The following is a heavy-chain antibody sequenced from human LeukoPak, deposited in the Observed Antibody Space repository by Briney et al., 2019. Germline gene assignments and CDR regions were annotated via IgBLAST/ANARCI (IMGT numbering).Heavy chain of an antibody. CDR1: AASISSYY. J-gene: IGHJ4*02. CDR3: ARHSGSSPHFFDY. D-gene: IGHD1-26*01. V-gene: IGHV4-59*08. CDR2: IDCSGSS. Sequence: PSQCLSPTWSVSAASISSYYSSWLRQPPRKWLEWSGFIDCSGSSHCKTSLKSRVTISVDTSKNQSYLRLTSVTAADTAVYYCARHSGSSPHFFDYWGQGNLVTVSS.